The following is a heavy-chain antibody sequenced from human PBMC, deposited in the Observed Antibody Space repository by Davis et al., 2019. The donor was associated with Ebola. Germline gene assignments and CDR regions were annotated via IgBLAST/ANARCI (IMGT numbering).Heavy chain of an antibody. CDR3: AKAVDYNFWGGYGH. V-gene: IGHV3-23*01. CDR2: ISGSGGST. CDR1: GFTFSNYA. J-gene: IGHJ4*02. D-gene: IGHD3-3*01. Sequence: GGSLRLSCAASGFTFSNYAMHWVRQAPGKGLEWVSSISGSGGSTYYADSVKGRFTISRDNSKNTLYLQVNSLRAEDTAVYYCAKAVDYNFWGGYGHWGQGALVTVSS.